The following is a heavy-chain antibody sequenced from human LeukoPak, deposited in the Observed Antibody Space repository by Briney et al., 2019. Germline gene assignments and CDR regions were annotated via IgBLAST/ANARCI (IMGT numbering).Heavy chain of an antibody. CDR2: ISLNSGDT. V-gene: IGHV1-2*02. CDR1: GYTFTGYY. J-gene: IGHJ5*02. CDR3: ARESACGTTNCLAPADWLDT. D-gene: IGHD2-2*01. Sequence: GASVKVSCKASGYTFTGYYMHWVRQAPGQGLEWMGWISLNSGDTDIAQKFQGRVTMTRCTSIATSYMEVDSLTSDDTAAYYCARESACGTTNCLAPADWLDTWGQGTLVIVSS.